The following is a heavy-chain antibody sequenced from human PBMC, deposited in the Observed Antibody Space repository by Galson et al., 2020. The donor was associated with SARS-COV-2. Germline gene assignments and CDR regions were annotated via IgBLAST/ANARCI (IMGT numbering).Heavy chain of an antibody. CDR2: IKSKTDGGTT. CDR1: GFTFSNAW. D-gene: IGHD4-17*01. V-gene: IGHV3-15*01. Sequence: GGSLRLSCAASGFTFSNAWMSWVRQAPGKGLEWVGRIKSKTDGGTTDYAAPVKGRFTISRDDSKNTLYLQMNSLKTEDTAVYYCTTEKSSTVTPLYYFDYWGQGTLVTVSS. CDR3: TTEKSSTVTPLYYFDY. J-gene: IGHJ4*02.